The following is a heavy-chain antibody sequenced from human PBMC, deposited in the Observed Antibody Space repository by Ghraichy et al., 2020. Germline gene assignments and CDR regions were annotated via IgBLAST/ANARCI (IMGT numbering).Heavy chain of an antibody. Sequence: GGSLRLSCAASGFTFTSYAMSWVRQAPGRGLEWVSSVSGSGSSTFYADSVKGRFTISRDTSKNTVYLEMNSLTAEDTARYYCAKDGGGEVSLDYWGQGTLVTVSS. J-gene: IGHJ4*02. CDR1: GFTFTSYA. CDR3: AKDGGGEVSLDY. V-gene: IGHV3-23*01. D-gene: IGHD3-16*01. CDR2: VSGSGSST.